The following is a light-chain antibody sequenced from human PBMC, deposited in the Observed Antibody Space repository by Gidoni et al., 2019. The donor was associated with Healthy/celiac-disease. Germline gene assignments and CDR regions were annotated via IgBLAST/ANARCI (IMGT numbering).Light chain of an antibody. Sequence: QSALTQPASVSGSPGQSITISCTGTSSDVGSYNLFSWYQQHPGKAPQLMIYEVSKLPSGVSNRFSGSKSGNTASLTISGLQAEDEADYYCCSYAGSSTFYVFGTGTKVTVL. CDR1: SSDVGSYNL. V-gene: IGLV2-23*02. J-gene: IGLJ1*01. CDR3: CSYAGSSTFYV. CDR2: EVS.